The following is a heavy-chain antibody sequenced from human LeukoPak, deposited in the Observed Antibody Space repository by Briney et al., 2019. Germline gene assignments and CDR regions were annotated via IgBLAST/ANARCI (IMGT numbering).Heavy chain of an antibody. CDR2: VSTSGGST. CDR1: GLTFSRYA. V-gene: IGHV3-23*01. CDR3: AKQAYDSPRTDFDC. J-gene: IGHJ4*02. D-gene: IGHD3-22*01. Sequence: TGGSLRLSCAASGLTFSRYAMSWVRQAPGKGLEWVSGVSTSGGSTYYADSVKGWFTISRDNSKNTLHLQMNSLRAEDTAIYYCAKQAYDSPRTDFDCWGQGTLVTVSS.